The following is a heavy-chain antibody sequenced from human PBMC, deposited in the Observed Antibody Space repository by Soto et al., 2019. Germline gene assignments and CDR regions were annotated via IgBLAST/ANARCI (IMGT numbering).Heavy chain of an antibody. D-gene: IGHD2-15*01. CDR1: GGSISSGGYY. CDR2: IYYSGST. J-gene: IGHJ4*02. Sequence: QVQLQESGPGLVKPSQTLSLTCTVSGGSISSGGYYWSWIRQHPGKGLEWIGYIYYSGSTYYNPSLKSRVTISVDTAKNQFSLKLSSVTAADTAVYYCARDRDGGNFFDSWGQGTLVTVSS. CDR3: ARDRDGGNFFDS. V-gene: IGHV4-31*03.